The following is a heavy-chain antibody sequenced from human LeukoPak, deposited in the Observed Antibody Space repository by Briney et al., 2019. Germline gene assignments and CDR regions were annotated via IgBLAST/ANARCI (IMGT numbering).Heavy chain of an antibody. Sequence: GGSLRLSCAASGFTFSDYYMSWIRQAPGKGLEWVSYISSSGSTIYYADFVKGRFTIYRDNAKHSLYLQMNSLRAEDTAAYYCARDRVAGAGWGYDAFDIWGQGTMVTVSS. J-gene: IGHJ3*02. CDR2: ISSSGSTI. CDR1: GFTFSDYY. CDR3: ARDRVAGAGWGYDAFDI. V-gene: IGHV3-11*01. D-gene: IGHD6-13*01.